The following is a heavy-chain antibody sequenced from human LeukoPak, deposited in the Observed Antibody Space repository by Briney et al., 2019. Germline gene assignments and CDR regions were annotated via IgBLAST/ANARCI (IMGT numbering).Heavy chain of an antibody. D-gene: IGHD1-1*01. CDR1: GFTFSSYA. Sequence: GGSLRLSCAASGFTFSSYAMSWVRQAPGKGLEWVSAISGSGGSTYYADSVKGRFTISRDNSKNTLYLQMNSLKTEDTAVYHCTRDRGAYNLYDYWGQGTLVTVSS. J-gene: IGHJ4*02. V-gene: IGHV3-23*01. CDR3: TRDRGAYNLYDY. CDR2: ISGSGGST.